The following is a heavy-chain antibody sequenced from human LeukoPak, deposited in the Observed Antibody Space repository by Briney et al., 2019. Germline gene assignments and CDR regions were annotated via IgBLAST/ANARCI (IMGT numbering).Heavy chain of an antibody. CDR2: INPNSGGT. CDR1: GYTFTDYY. Sequence: ASVKVSCKASGYTFTDYYMHWVRQAPGQGLEWMGLINPNSGGTNYPQKFQGRVTMTRDTSFSTAYMEVRRLRSDDTAVYYCARSPLSQPAIDMWGQGTLVTVSS. D-gene: IGHD2-2*01. V-gene: IGHV1-2*02. CDR3: ARSPLSQPAIDM. J-gene: IGHJ3*02.